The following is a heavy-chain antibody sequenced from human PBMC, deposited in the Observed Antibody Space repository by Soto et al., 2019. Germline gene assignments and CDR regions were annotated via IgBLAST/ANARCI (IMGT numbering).Heavy chain of an antibody. Sequence: PGESLKISCKGSGYRFARYWITWVRQKPGKGLDWMGRIDPSDSQTYYSPSFRGHVTISVTKSITTVFLQWSSLRASDTAMYYCARQIYDSDTGPNFQYYFDSWGQGTPVTVSS. J-gene: IGHJ4*02. D-gene: IGHD3-22*01. CDR2: IDPSDSQT. CDR3: ARQIYDSDTGPNFQYYFDS. CDR1: GYRFARYW. V-gene: IGHV5-10-1*01.